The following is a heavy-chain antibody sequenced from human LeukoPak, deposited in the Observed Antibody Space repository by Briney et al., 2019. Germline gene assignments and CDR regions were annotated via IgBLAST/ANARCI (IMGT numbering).Heavy chain of an antibody. J-gene: IGHJ4*02. D-gene: IGHD6-13*01. CDR2: ISYDGSHK. CDR1: GFTFSTYA. CDR3: ARDDSVYRIAAAGTNY. Sequence: GGSLRLSCAASGFTFSTYAMHWVRQAPGKGLEWVAVISYDGSHKYYADSVKGRFTISRDNSKNMLELQMNSLRAEDTAVYYCARDDSVYRIAAAGTNYWGQGTLVTVSS. V-gene: IGHV3-30-3*01.